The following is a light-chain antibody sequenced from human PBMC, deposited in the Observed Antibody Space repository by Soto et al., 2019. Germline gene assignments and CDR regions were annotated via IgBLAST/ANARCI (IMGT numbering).Light chain of an antibody. CDR1: QIISGW. V-gene: IGKV1-5*01. J-gene: IGKJ1*01. CDR2: DVS. Sequence: DIQVSQSPSTLSASVGDTFTITCRASQIISGWLAWHQQKPGKAPKLLIYDVSALKRGVPPRFSGSGSGTEFTLTISSLQPEDFAVYYCQQYAYWPETFGQGTKVDIK. CDR3: QQYAYWPET.